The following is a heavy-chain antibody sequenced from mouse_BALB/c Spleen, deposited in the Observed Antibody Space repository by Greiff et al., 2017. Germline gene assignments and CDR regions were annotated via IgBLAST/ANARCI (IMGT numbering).Heavy chain of an antibody. CDR2: IWGDGST. CDR3: ASYGNSFAY. V-gene: IGHV2-6-7*01. J-gene: IGHJ3*01. D-gene: IGHD2-1*01. CDR1: GFSLTGYG. Sequence: QVQLKESGPGLVAPSQSLSITCTVSGFSLTGYGVNWVRQPPGKGLEWLGMIWGDGSTDYNSALKSRLSISKDNSKSQVFLKMNSLQTGDTARYYCASYGNSFAYWGQGTLVTVSA.